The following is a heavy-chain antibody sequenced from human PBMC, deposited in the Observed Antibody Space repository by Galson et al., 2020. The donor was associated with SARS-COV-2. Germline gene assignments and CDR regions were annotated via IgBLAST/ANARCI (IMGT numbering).Heavy chain of an antibody. Sequence: SETLSLTCTVSGGSISSSSYYWGWIRQPPGKGLEWVGSIYYSGSTYYNPSLKSRVTISVDTSKNQFSLKLSSVTAADTAVYYCAREKDGPASLYYMDVWGKGTTVTVSS. CDR1: GGSISSSSYY. CDR2: IYYSGST. CDR3: AREKDGPASLYYMDV. V-gene: IGHV4-39*07. J-gene: IGHJ6*03.